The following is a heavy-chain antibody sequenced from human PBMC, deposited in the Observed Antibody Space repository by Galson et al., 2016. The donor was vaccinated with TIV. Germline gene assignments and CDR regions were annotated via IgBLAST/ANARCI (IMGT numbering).Heavy chain of an antibody. Sequence: SVKVSCKASGGTFSSYVIKWVRQAPGQGLEWMGEIIPMFGTANYAQKFQGRVTITADESTSTAYMELSSLRSEDTAVYFCARDAGTYYHAFDVWGQGTMVTVSS. CDR1: GGTFSSYV. CDR2: IIPMFGTA. D-gene: IGHD3-22*01. CDR3: ARDAGTYYHAFDV. J-gene: IGHJ3*01. V-gene: IGHV1-69*13.